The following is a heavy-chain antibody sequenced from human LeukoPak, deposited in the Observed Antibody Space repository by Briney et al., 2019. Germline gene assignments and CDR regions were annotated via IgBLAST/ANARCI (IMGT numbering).Heavy chain of an antibody. D-gene: IGHD3-16*01. CDR1: GFTFSSYE. V-gene: IGHV3-48*03. CDR2: ISSSGSTI. Sequence: GGSLRLSCAASGFTFSSYEMDWVRQAPGKGLEWVSYISSSGSTIYYADSVKGRFTISRDNAKNSLYLQMNSLRAEDTAVYYCAEDEAWGRYKDWGQGTLVTVSS. J-gene: IGHJ1*01. CDR3: AEDEAWGRYKD.